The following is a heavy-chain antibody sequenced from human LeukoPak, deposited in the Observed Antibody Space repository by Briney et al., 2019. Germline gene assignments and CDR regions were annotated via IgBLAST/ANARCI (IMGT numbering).Heavy chain of an antibody. CDR3: ATDRGYDFWSGSFDL. V-gene: IGHV3-13*01. D-gene: IGHD3-3*01. Sequence: QPGGSLRLSCEASGFSYNSYDMHWVRQVTGKGLEWVSAIGTGGDTYYADFVKGRFTISRENAKKSFYLEMNCLSAGDTAVYYCATDRGYDFWSGSFDLWGRGTLVTVSS. CDR2: IGTGGDT. J-gene: IGHJ2*01. CDR1: GFSYNSYD.